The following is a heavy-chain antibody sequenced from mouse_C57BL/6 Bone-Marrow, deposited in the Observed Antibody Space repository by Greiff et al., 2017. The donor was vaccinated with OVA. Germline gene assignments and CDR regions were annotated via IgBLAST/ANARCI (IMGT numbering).Heavy chain of an antibody. V-gene: IGHV7-3*01. CDR2: IRNKANGYTT. J-gene: IGHJ4*01. D-gene: IGHD2-12*01. Sequence: EVKLMESGGGLVQPGGSLSLSCAASGFTFTDYYMSWVRQPPGKALEWLGFIRNKANGYTTEYSASVKGRFTISRDNSQSILYLQMNALRAEDSATYYCALRRKGYAMDYWGQGTSVTVSS. CDR3: ALRRKGYAMDY. CDR1: GFTFTDYY.